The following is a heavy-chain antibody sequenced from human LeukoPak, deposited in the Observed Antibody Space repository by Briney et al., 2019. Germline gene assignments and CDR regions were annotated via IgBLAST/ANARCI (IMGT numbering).Heavy chain of an antibody. D-gene: IGHD4/OR15-4a*01. Sequence: GGSLRLSCAASGFTFSHSAMSWVRQAPGKGLEWVSSISSSSTYMYYADSLKGRFTVSRDNAKNSVYLQMNSLRAEDTAVYYCARDDYGDDYFDYWGQGTLVTVSS. CDR3: ARDDYGDDYFDY. CDR1: GFTFSHSA. J-gene: IGHJ4*02. CDR2: ISSSSTYM. V-gene: IGHV3-21*01.